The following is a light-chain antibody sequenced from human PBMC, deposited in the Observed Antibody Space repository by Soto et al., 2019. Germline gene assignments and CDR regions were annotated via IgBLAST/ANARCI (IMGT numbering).Light chain of an antibody. V-gene: IGKV3-15*01. J-gene: IGKJ1*01. CDR2: GAS. CDR1: QSVGTN. CDR3: QHYNNWPRT. Sequence: EIVMTQSPATLSVSPGERATLSCRASQSVGTNLAWYQQKPGQAPRLLIYGASTRATGIPTRFSGSGSGTEFTLTIGSLQSEDFALYYCQHYNNWPRTFGQGTKV.